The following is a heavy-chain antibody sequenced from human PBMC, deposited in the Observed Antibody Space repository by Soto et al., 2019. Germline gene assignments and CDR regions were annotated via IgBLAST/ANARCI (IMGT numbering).Heavy chain of an antibody. V-gene: IGHV3-23*01. CDR3: AKEGTSRLYHLAY. J-gene: IGHJ4*02. D-gene: IGHD2-2*01. CDR2: ISGSGDSP. Sequence: GGSLRLSCAASGFTFSNYAMSWVRQAPGKGLEWVSIISGSGDSPYYADSVKGRFTISRDNSRNTLYLQMNSLRAGDSAKYYCAKEGTSRLYHLAYWGQGTLVTVSS. CDR1: GFTFSNYA.